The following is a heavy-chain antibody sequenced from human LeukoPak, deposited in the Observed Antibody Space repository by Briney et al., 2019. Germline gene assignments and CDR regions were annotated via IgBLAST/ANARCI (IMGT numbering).Heavy chain of an antibody. D-gene: IGHD2-15*01. J-gene: IGHJ4*02. CDR3: AKDGYCSGGSCYLWAWATGGKEYYFDY. CDR1: GFTFSSYG. CDR2: IRYGGSNK. Sequence: PGGSLRLSCAASGFTFSSYGMHWVRQAPGKGLEWVAFIRYGGSNKYYADSVKGRVTISRDNSKNTLYLQMNSLRAEDTAVYYCAKDGYCSGGSCYLWAWATGGKEYYFDYWGRGTLVTVSS. V-gene: IGHV3-30*02.